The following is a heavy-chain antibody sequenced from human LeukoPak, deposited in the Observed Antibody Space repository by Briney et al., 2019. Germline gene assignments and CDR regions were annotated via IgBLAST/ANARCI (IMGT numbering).Heavy chain of an antibody. D-gene: IGHD1-26*01. CDR2: ISSSSSTI. V-gene: IGHV3-48*01. CDR3: ARMRGRYYMDV. Sequence: GGTLRLSCAASGFTFSSYSMNWVRQAPGKGLEWVSYISSSSSTIYYADSVKGRFTISRDNAKNSLYLQMNSLRAEDTAVYYCARMRGRYYMDVWGKGTTVTVSS. J-gene: IGHJ6*03. CDR1: GFTFSSYS.